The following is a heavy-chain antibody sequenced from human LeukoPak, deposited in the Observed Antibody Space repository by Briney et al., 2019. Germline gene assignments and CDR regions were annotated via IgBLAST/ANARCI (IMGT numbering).Heavy chain of an antibody. D-gene: IGHD2-15*01. J-gene: IGHJ5*02. CDR2: IRSKAYGGTT. V-gene: IGHV3-49*04. CDR1: GFTFGDYA. CDR3: TRLPCSGGSCYWFDP. Sequence: GGSLRLSCTASGFTFGDYATSWVRQAPGKGLEWVGFIRSKAYGGTTEYAASVKGRFTISRDDSKSIAYLQMNSLKTEDTAVYYCTRLPCSGGSCYWFDPWGQGTLVTVSS.